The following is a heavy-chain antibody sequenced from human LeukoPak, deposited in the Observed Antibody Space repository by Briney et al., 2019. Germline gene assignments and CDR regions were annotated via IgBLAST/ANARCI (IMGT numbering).Heavy chain of an antibody. CDR1: GFTSSTYD. CDR2: IWYDGSNK. D-gene: IGHD2-2*01. J-gene: IGHJ4*02. CDR3: ARDNTSWFDY. V-gene: IGHV3-33*01. Sequence: GGSLRLSCAASGFTSSTYDMHWVRQAPGKGLEWVAVIWYDGSNKYYADSVKGRFTISRDNSKNTLYLQMNSLRVEDTAVYHCARDNTSWFDYWGQGTLVTVPS.